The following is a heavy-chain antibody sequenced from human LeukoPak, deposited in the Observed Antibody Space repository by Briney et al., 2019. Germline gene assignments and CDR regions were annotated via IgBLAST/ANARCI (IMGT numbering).Heavy chain of an antibody. J-gene: IGHJ4*02. CDR3: ARVDYYYDSSGYYGYFDY. V-gene: IGHV1-18*01. Sequence: GASVKVSCKASGYTFTSYGISWVRQAPGQGLEWMGWISAYNGNTNYAQKLQGRVTMTTDTSTSTAYMELRSLRSDDTAVYYCARVDYYYDSSGYYGYFDYWGQGTLVTVSS. CDR2: ISAYNGNT. CDR1: GYTFTSYG. D-gene: IGHD3-22*01.